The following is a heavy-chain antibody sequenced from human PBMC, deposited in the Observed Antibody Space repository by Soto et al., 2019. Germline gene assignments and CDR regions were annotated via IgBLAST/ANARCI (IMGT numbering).Heavy chain of an antibody. CDR3: AKDRDYYDSSGYEYNWFDP. Sequence: HPGGSLRLSCAASGFTFSSYAMSWVRQAPGKGLEWVSAISGSGGSTYYADSVKGRFTISRDNSKNTLYLQMNSLRAEDTAVYYCAKDRDYYDSSGYEYNWFDPWGQGTLVTVSS. J-gene: IGHJ5*02. CDR2: ISGSGGST. CDR1: GFTFSSYA. V-gene: IGHV3-23*01. D-gene: IGHD3-22*01.